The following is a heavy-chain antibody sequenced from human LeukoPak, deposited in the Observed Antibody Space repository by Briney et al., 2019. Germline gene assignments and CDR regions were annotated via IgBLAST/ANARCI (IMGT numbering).Heavy chain of an antibody. Sequence: GGSLRLSCAAFGFTVSFNYMSWVRQAPGKGLEWVSVIYSGGSTDFADSVKGRFTISRDNSKNTSYLQMNSLRAEDTAVYYCARVAGASGSEYWGQGTLVTVSS. CDR3: ARVAGASGSEY. CDR2: IYSGGST. CDR1: GFTVSFNY. J-gene: IGHJ4*02. V-gene: IGHV3-53*01. D-gene: IGHD1-26*01.